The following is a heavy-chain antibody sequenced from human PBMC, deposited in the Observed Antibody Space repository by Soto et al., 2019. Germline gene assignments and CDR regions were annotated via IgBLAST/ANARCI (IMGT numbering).Heavy chain of an antibody. CDR2: ISYSGST. Sequence: QLQLQESGPGLVKPSETLSLTCSVSGGSISSNTYYWGWIRQPPGKGLEWIGSISYSGSTYYNPSLKSRVTIFVDTSKNQFSLKLSSVTAADTAVYYCARRVANWGGFDSWGQGSLVTVSS. D-gene: IGHD7-27*01. V-gene: IGHV4-39*01. J-gene: IGHJ4*02. CDR3: ARRVANWGGFDS. CDR1: GGSISSNTYY.